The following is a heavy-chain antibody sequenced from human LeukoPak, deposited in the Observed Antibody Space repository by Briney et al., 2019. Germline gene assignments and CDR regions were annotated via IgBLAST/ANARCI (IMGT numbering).Heavy chain of an antibody. Sequence: GGSLRLSCAASGFTLSTYWMHWVRQAPGKGLVWVSRINPDGSTTTYADSVRGRFTISRDDAKNTVYLQMNNLRAEDTAVYYCVRGGPSTWSWGQGTLVTVSS. CDR1: GFTLSTYW. V-gene: IGHV3-74*01. D-gene: IGHD2-15*01. CDR3: VRGGPSTWS. CDR2: INPDGSTT. J-gene: IGHJ5*02.